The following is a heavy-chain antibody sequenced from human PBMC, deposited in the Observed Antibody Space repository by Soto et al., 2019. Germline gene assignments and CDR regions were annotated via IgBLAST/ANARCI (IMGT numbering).Heavy chain of an antibody. CDR1: GGSISSGGYY. D-gene: IGHD5-12*01. J-gene: IGHJ4*02. Sequence: QVQLQESGPGLVKPLQTLSLTCTVSGGSISSGGYYWSWIRQHPGKGLEWIGYIYYSGSTYYNPSLKSRVTISVDTSKNQFSLKLSSVTAADTAVYYCARGRGIVATINRSLLFDYWGQGTLVTVSS. V-gene: IGHV4-31*03. CDR2: IYYSGST. CDR3: ARGRGIVATINRSLLFDY.